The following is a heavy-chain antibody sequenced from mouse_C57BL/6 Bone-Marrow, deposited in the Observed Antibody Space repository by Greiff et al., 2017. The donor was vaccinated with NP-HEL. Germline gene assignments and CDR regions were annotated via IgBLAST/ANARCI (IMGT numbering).Heavy chain of an antibody. Sequence: QVQLQQPGAELVKPGASVKLSCKASGYTFTSYWMHWVKQRPGQGLEWIGVIRPNSGSTSYNEKFKSKATLTVDKSSSTAYMQLSSLTSEDSAVYYCARDITTGDYFDYWGQGTTLTVSS. CDR1: GYTFTSYW. V-gene: IGHV1-64*01. CDR2: IRPNSGST. J-gene: IGHJ2*01. D-gene: IGHD1-1*01. CDR3: ARDITTGDYFDY.